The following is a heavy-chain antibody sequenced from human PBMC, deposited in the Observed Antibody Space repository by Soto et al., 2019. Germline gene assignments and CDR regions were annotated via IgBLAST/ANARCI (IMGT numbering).Heavy chain of an antibody. J-gene: IGHJ5*02. Sequence: ASVKVSCKASGYTFTSYAMHWVRQAPGQRLEWMGWINAGNGNTKYSQKFQGRVTITRDTSASTAYMELRSLRSDDTAVYYCARERRMSTGTLTGWFDPWGQGTLVTVSS. V-gene: IGHV1-3*01. CDR3: ARERRMSTGTLTGWFDP. CDR2: INAGNGNT. CDR1: GYTFTSYA. D-gene: IGHD1-1*01.